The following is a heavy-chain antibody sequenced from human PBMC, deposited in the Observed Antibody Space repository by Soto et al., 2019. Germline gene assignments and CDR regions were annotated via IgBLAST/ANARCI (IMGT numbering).Heavy chain of an antibody. V-gene: IGHV3-23*01. D-gene: IGHD3-22*01. CDR3: AKSQDYYDSSGYYYPFGH. CDR1: GFTFSSYA. Sequence: GGSLRLSCAASGFTFSSYAMSWVRQAPGKGLEWVSAISGSGGSTYYADSVKGRFTISRDNSKNTLYLQMNSLRAEDTAVYYCAKSQDYYDSSGYYYPFGHWGQGTLGTVSS. CDR2: ISGSGGST. J-gene: IGHJ5*02.